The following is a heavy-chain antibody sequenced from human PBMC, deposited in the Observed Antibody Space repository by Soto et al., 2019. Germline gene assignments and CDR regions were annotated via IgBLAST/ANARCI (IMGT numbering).Heavy chain of an antibody. CDR3: ARDGRGYSYGLLFDY. J-gene: IGHJ4*02. Sequence: QVQLQESGPGLVKPSQTLSLTCTVSGGSISSGGYYWSWIRQHPGKGLEWIGYLYYSGSTYYNPSLKSRVTIAVDTSKNQFSLKLSSVTAADTAVYYCARDGRGYSYGLLFDYWGQGTLVTVSS. CDR1: GGSISSGGYY. V-gene: IGHV4-31*03. CDR2: LYYSGST. D-gene: IGHD5-18*01.